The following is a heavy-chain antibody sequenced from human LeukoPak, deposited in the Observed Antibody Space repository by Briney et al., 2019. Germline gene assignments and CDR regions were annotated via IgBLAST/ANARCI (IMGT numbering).Heavy chain of an antibody. CDR1: GFTFSNFA. CDR3: AKSSSSGYCSGGSCPAVYFDY. J-gene: IGHJ4*02. D-gene: IGHD2-15*01. CDR2: ISGSGGST. Sequence: GGSLRLSCAASGFTFSNFAMSWVRQAPGKGLEWVSTISGSGGSTFYADSVKGRFSISRDNSKNTLFLQMNSLRAEDTAVYYCAKSSSSGYCSGGSCPAVYFDYWGQGTLVTVSS. V-gene: IGHV3-23*01.